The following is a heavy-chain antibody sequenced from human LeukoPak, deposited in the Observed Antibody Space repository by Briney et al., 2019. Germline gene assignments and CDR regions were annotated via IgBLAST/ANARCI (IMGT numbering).Heavy chain of an antibody. CDR2: ISGTGSNT. CDR1: GFIFSSHA. V-gene: IGHV3-23*01. Sequence: GGSLRLSCAASGFIFSSHAMSWVRQAPGQGLEWVSAISGTGSNTYYADSVKGRFTISRDNSKNTLNLQMDSLRAEDTAVYYCAKDSGYDEHYYYGMDVWGQGTTVTVSS. J-gene: IGHJ6*02. D-gene: IGHD5-12*01. CDR3: AKDSGYDEHYYYGMDV.